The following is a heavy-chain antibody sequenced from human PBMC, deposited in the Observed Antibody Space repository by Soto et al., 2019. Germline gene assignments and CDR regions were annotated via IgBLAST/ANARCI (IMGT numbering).Heavy chain of an antibody. D-gene: IGHD6-13*01. V-gene: IGHV3-23*01. Sequence: EVQLLESGGDWVQPGGVIRLSCAASGFTFSSYAMSWVRQAPGKGLEWVSAISGSGGSTYYADSVKGRFTISRDNSKNTLYLQMNSVRAEDTAVYYCAKPRYSSSWRTGTDYWGQGTLVTVSS. CDR1: GFTFSSYA. J-gene: IGHJ4*02. CDR3: AKPRYSSSWRTGTDY. CDR2: ISGSGGST.